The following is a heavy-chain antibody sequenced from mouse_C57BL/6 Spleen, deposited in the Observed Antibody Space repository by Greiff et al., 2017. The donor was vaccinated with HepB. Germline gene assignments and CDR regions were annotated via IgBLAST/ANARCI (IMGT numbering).Heavy chain of an antibody. D-gene: IGHD4-1*01. CDR3: ARKLANWYAMDY. V-gene: IGHV1-18*01. Sequence: VQLQQSGPELVKPGASVKIPCEASGYTFTDYNMDWVKQSHGKSLEWIGDINPNNGGTIYNQKFKGKATLTVDKSSSAAYMELRSLTSEDTAVYYCARKLANWYAMDYWGQGTSVTVSS. CDR1: GYTFTDYN. CDR2: INPNNGGT. J-gene: IGHJ4*01.